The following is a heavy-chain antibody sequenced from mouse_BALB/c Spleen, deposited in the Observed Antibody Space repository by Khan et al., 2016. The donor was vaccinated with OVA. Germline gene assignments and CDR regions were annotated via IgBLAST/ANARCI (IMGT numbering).Heavy chain of an antibody. CDR2: ISSGGST. Sequence: EVELVESGGGLVKPGGSLKLSCAASGFTFSSYAMSWVRQTPEKRLEWVASISSGGSTYYPDSVKGRFTISRDNARNILYLQMSSLRSEDTAMYYCARGGLLRRPGCVAYWGQGTLVTVSA. CDR1: GFTFSSYA. J-gene: IGHJ3*01. D-gene: IGHD1-1*01. CDR3: ARGGLLRRPGCVAY. V-gene: IGHV5-6-5*01.